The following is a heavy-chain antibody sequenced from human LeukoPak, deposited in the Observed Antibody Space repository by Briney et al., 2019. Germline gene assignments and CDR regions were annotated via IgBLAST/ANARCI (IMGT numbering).Heavy chain of an antibody. CDR1: GGSISTYH. J-gene: IGHJ6*02. CDR2: IRYGGST. CDR3: ARGDYGEGYYYGMDV. V-gene: IGHV4-59*08. D-gene: IGHD4-17*01. Sequence: SETLSLTCTVSGGSISTYHWSWIRQPPGKGLEWIGYIRYGGSTNYNPSLESRVIISVDTSKNHFSLKLSSVTAADTALYYCARGDYGEGYYYGMDVWGQGTTVTVSS.